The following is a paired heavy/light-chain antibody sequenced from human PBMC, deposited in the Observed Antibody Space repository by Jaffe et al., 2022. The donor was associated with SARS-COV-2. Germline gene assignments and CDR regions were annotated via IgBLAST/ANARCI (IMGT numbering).Light chain of an antibody. CDR2: SNY. J-gene: IGLJ3*02. Sequence: QSVLTQPPSASGTPGQGVAISCSGSSSNVGSNSVNWYQQFPGSAPRVLIYSNYQRASGVPDRFFASKSGTSASLAISGLQSEDEADYYCSSWDVSLNAWVFGGGTKLTVL. V-gene: IGLV1-44*01. CDR1: SSNVGSNS. CDR3: SSWDVSLNAWV.
Heavy chain of an antibody. D-gene: IGHD3-10*01. J-gene: IGHJ5*02. Sequence: EVQLVQSGAEVKKPGESLRISCKASGYVFTTHWITWVRQVPGKGLEWVGRVRPSDSYTYYSPSLRGHVTVSADKSITTAYLQWNSLEASDTAMYYCSRGDYNDGGRNWFDPWGQGTLVTVSS. CDR1: GYVFTTHW. CDR2: VRPSDSYT. V-gene: IGHV5-10-1*03. CDR3: SRGDYNDGGRNWFDP.